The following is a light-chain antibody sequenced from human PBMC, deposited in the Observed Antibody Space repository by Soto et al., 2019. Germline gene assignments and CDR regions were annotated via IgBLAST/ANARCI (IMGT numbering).Light chain of an antibody. CDR3: QQYGGSPLVT. CDR1: QSVSSVS. V-gene: IGKV3-20*01. J-gene: IGKJ2*01. Sequence: EIVLTQSPGTLSLSPGERATLSFRASQSVSSVSLAWYQQKPGQAPRLLVYCASTRATGIPDRFSGSGSGTDLTLTISRLEPEDFAVYYCQQYGGSPLVTFGQGTKLEIK. CDR2: CAS.